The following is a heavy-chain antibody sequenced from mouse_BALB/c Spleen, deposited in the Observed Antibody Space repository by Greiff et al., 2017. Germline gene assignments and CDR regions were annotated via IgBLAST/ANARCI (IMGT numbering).Heavy chain of an antibody. CDR1: GFTFSDYY. D-gene: IGHD2-14*01. J-gene: IGHJ4*01. CDR2: ISAGGSYT. CDR3: ARDSYYRYDGDAMDY. Sequence: EVKVVESGGGLVKPGGSLKLSCAASGFTFSDYYMYWVRQTPEKRLEWVATISAGGSYTYYPDSVKGRFTISRDNAKNNLYLQMSSLKSEDTAMYYCARDSYYRYDGDAMDYWGQGTSVTVSS. V-gene: IGHV5-4*02.